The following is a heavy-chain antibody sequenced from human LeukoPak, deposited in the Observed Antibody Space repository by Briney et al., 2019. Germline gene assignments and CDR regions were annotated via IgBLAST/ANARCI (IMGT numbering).Heavy chain of an antibody. Sequence: SETLSLTCTVSGGSISSSSYYWGWIRQPPGKGLEWIGEINHSGSTNYNPSLKSRVTISVDTSKNQFSLKLSSVTAADTAVYYCARRYSPRYFAWFDPWGQGTLVTVSS. CDR3: ARRYSPRYFAWFDP. V-gene: IGHV4-39*07. CDR2: INHSGST. J-gene: IGHJ5*02. CDR1: GGSISSSSYY. D-gene: IGHD3-9*01.